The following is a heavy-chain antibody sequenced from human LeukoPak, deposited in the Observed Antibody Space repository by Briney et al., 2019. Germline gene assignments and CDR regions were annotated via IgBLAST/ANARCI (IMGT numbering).Heavy chain of an antibody. CDR2: ISSSGNT. V-gene: IGHV3-23*01. CDR1: GFTFSRFA. Sequence: GGSLRLSCAASGFTFSRFAMSWVRQAPGKGLEWVSSISSSGNTNYADSVKGRFTISRDNSKNTLYLQMNSLRAEDTAIYYCAKGPYSGSSWGQGTLVTVSS. D-gene: IGHD1-26*01. J-gene: IGHJ5*02. CDR3: AKGPYSGSS.